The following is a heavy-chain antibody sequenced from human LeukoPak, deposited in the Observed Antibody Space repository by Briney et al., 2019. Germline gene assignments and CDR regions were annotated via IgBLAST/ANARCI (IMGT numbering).Heavy chain of an antibody. CDR1: GASISGYY. D-gene: IGHD3-22*01. Sequence: SEALSLTCTVSGASISGYYWSWIRQPPGKRLEWIGYIISTGTINYNPSLKSRVTISIDTSKNQLSLQLTSVTAADTAVYYCAREVDSSGYDAFDIWGQGTMVTVSS. CDR2: IISTGTI. CDR3: AREVDSSGYDAFDI. J-gene: IGHJ3*02. V-gene: IGHV4-59*01.